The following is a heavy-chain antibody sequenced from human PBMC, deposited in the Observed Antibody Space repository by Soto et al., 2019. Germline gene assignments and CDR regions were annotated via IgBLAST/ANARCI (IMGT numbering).Heavy chain of an antibody. CDR3: ARANWYSEY. J-gene: IGHJ4*02. CDR1: GGSINNHY. V-gene: IGHV4-59*11. D-gene: IGHD7-27*01. CDR2: IYYTGST. Sequence: QVHLQESGPGLVKPSETLSFTCTVSGGSINNHYWSWIRQPPGEGLEWIGYIYYTGSTNYNPSLKSRVTMSVDTSKNQFSLNLASLTAADTAIYYCARANWYSEYWGQGTLVTVSS.